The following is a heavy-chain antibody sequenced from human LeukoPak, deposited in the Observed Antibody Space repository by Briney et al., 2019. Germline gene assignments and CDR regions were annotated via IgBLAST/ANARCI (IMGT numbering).Heavy chain of an antibody. CDR3: ARAMVRGTNWFDP. V-gene: IGHV4-61*02. D-gene: IGHD3-10*01. CDR2: IYTSGST. J-gene: IGHJ5*02. Sequence: SETLSLTCTVSGGSISSSSYYWGWIRQPAGKGLEWIGRIYTSGSTNYNPSLKSRVTISVDTSKNQFSLNLSSVTAADTAVYYCARAMVRGTNWFDPWGQGTLVTVSS. CDR1: GGSISSSSYY.